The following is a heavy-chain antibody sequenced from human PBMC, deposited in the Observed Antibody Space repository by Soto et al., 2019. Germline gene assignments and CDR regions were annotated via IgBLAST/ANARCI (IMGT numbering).Heavy chain of an antibody. J-gene: IGHJ4*02. V-gene: IGHV1-2*02. D-gene: IGHD2-21*01. Sequence: ASVKVSCKASGYTFTGHDLHWVRQAPGQGLEWMGWIKANGGATKYARKFQGRVTMTRDTSTTTAYLELNSLRSDDTAVYFCARVGSYSDGRSYPYWGQGTLVTVSS. CDR2: IKANGGAT. CDR3: ARVGSYSDGRSYPY. CDR1: GYTFTGHD.